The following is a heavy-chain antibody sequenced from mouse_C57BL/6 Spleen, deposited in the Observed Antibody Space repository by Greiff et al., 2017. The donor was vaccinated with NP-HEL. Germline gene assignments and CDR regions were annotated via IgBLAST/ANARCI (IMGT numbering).Heavy chain of an antibody. CDR2: IRNKANGYTT. Sequence: EVQLVESGGGLVQPGGSLSLSCAASGFTFTDYYMSWVRQPPGKALEWLGFIRNKANGYTTEYSASVKGRFTISRDNSQSILYLQMNALRAEDSATYYCARYIELAYYFDYWGQGTTLTVSS. J-gene: IGHJ2*01. CDR1: GFTFTDYY. V-gene: IGHV7-3*01. CDR3: ARYIELAYYFDY.